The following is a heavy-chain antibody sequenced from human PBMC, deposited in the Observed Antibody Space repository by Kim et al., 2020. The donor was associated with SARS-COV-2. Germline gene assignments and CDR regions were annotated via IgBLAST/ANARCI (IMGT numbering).Heavy chain of an antibody. J-gene: IGHJ6*02. CDR2: IKQDGSEK. Sequence: GGSLRLSCAASGFTFSSYWMSWVRQAPGKGLEWVANIKQDGSEKYYVDSVKGRFTISRDNAKNSLYLQMNSLRAEDTAVYYCARDLTPDYGSGSYYDYYGMDVRGQGTTVSVSS. CDR3: ARDLTPDYGSGSYYDYYGMDV. D-gene: IGHD3-10*01. CDR1: GFTFSSYW. V-gene: IGHV3-7*03.